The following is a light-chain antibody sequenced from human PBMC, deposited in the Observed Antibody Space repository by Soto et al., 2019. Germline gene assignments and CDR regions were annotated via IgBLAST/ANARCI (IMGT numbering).Light chain of an antibody. CDR1: SSDVGNYKF. Sequence: QSVLTQPASVSGSPGQSITISCTGTSSDVGNYKFVSWYQHHPGKAPKLMIYEGSKRPSGVSDRFSGSKSANTASLTISGLQAEDEADYYCCSYTGSSPLYVFGTGTKVTVL. CDR3: CSYTGSSPLYV. CDR2: EGS. J-gene: IGLJ1*01. V-gene: IGLV2-23*01.